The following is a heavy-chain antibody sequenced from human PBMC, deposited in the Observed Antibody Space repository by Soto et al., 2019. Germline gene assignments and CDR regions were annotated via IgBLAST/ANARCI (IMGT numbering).Heavy chain of an antibody. V-gene: IGHV4-4*02. CDR2: IHHGGTT. J-gene: IGHJ4*02. D-gene: IGHD6-19*01. CDR1: SASISDNNW. Sequence: QVQLQESGPGLVKPSETLSLTCAVSSASISDNNWWSWVRQSPQKGLEWIGEIHHGGTTNYNPSLKSRVTRSMDRSQNQIFMQLNSVTAADSAIYYCARHIGVPGTRGFDYWGQGTLVTVSS. CDR3: ARHIGVPGTRGFDY.